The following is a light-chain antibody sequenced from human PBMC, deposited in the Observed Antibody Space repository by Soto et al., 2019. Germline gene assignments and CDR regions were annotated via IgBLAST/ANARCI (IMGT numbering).Light chain of an antibody. Sequence: QSALTQPASVSGSPGQSITISCTGTSSDVGGYNYVSWYQQHPGKAPKLMVYDVTKRPSGVSYRFSGSKSGNTASLTISGRQAEDEADYYCSSYTNRRTIIFGGGTKLTVL. V-gene: IGLV2-14*01. CDR1: SSDVGGYNY. J-gene: IGLJ2*01. CDR2: DVT. CDR3: SSYTNRRTII.